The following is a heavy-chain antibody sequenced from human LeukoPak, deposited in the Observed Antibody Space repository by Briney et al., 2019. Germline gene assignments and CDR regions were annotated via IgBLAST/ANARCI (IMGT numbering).Heavy chain of an antibody. V-gene: IGHV3-33*06. CDR1: GFTFSSYG. Sequence: GGSLRLSCAASGFTFSSYGMHWVRQAPGKGLEWVAVIWYDGSNKYYADSVKGRFTISRDNSKNTLYLQMNSLRAEDTAVYYCAKVGEADYFDYWGQGTLVTVSS. D-gene: IGHD3-3*01. CDR2: IWYDGSNK. J-gene: IGHJ4*02. CDR3: AKVGEADYFDY.